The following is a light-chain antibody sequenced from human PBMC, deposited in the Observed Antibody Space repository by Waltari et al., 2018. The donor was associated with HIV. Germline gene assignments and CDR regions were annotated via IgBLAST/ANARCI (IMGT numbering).Light chain of an antibody. V-gene: IGKV1-33*01. CDR3: QQYDRLPIT. J-gene: IGKJ5*01. Sequence: DIQMTQSPSSLSASVGDRVTITCQASQDISNCVNWYQQKPGKAPKLLIYDASTLQTGVPARFSGRGSGTDFTFTSTSLQPEDFAIYYCQQYDRLPITFGQGTRLEIK. CDR1: QDISNC. CDR2: DAS.